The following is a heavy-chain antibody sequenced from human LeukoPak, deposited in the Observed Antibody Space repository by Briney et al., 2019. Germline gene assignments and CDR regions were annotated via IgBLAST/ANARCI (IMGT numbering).Heavy chain of an antibody. J-gene: IGHJ4*02. V-gene: IGHV1-69*13. CDR2: IIPIFGTA. D-gene: IGHD1/OR15-1a*01. CDR3: ASYNWNSFYFDY. CDR1: GYTFTSYG. Sequence: ASVKVSCKASGYTFTSYGISWVRQAPGQGLEWMGGIIPIFGTANYAQKFQGRVTITADESTSTAYMELSSLRSEDTAVYYCASYNWNSFYFDYWGQGTLVTVSS.